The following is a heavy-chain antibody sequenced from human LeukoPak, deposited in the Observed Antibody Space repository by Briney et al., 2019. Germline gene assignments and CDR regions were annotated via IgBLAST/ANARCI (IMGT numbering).Heavy chain of an antibody. CDR2: INAGNGNT. V-gene: IGHV1-3*01. D-gene: IGHD3-10*01. CDR3: ARGSGSYTFDY. CDR1: GYTFTNYA. Sequence: GASVTVSFKASGYTFTNYAMHWVRQAPGQRGEWMGWINAGNGNTKYSQKFQGRVTITRDTSASTAYMELSSLRSEDTAVYYCARGSGSYTFDYWGQGTLVTVSS. J-gene: IGHJ4*02.